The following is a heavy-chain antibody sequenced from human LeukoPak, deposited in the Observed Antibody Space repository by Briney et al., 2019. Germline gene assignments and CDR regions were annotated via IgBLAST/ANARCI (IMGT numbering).Heavy chain of an antibody. V-gene: IGHV4-34*01. CDR1: GGSFSGYY. Sequence: SETLSLTCAVYGGSFSGYYWSWIRQPPGKGLEWIGEINHSGSTNYNPSLKSRVTISVYTSKNQFSLKLSSVTAADTAVYYCARAWWELLLRPSYFDYWGQGTLVTVSS. CDR2: INHSGST. CDR3: ARAWWELLLRPSYFDY. D-gene: IGHD1-26*01. J-gene: IGHJ4*02.